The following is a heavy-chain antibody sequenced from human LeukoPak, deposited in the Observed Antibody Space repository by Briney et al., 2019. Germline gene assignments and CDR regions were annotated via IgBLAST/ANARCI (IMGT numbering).Heavy chain of an antibody. CDR1: GFPFSSYW. V-gene: IGHV3-7*04. J-gene: IGHJ4*02. CDR3: TRVGYIDEGIDY. D-gene: IGHD5-24*01. Sequence: GGSLRLSCVGSGFPFSSYWMTWVRQAPGKGLEWVANIKQDGSKKSYVDSVKGRFTISRDNAKNSLYLQMNSLRAEDTAIYYCTRVGYIDEGIDYWGQGTLVTVSS. CDR2: IKQDGSKK.